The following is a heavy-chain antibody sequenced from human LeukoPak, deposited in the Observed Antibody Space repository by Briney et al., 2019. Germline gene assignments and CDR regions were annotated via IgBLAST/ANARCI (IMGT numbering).Heavy chain of an antibody. D-gene: IGHD5-12*01. J-gene: IGHJ5*02. V-gene: IGHV5-51*01. Sequence: GESLNISCKGSGYSFTSYWIGWVRQMPGKGLEWMGIIYPGDSDTRYSPSFQGQVTISADKSISTAYLQWSSLKASDTAIYYCARPLGYSTSWYNHWGQGTLVIVSS. CDR3: ARPLGYSTSWYNH. CDR2: IYPGDSDT. CDR1: GYSFTSYW.